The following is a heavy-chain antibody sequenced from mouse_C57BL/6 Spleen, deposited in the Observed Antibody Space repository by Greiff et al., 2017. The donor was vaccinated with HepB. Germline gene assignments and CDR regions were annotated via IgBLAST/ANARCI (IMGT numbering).Heavy chain of an antibody. D-gene: IGHD1-1*01. Sequence: EVKLVESGGGLVKPGGSLKLSCAASGFTFSDYGMHWVRQAPEKGLEWVAYISSGSSTIYYADTVKGRFTIARDNAKNPLVLQMTSLRSEDTAMYYCARPTVVATRYFDVWGTGTTVTVSS. J-gene: IGHJ1*03. V-gene: IGHV5-17*01. CDR1: GFTFSDYG. CDR3: ARPTVVATRYFDV. CDR2: ISSGSSTI.